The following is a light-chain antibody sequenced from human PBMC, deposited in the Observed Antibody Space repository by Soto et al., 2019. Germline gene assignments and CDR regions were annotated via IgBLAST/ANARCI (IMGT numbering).Light chain of an antibody. CDR1: QSLVYSDGNTY. J-gene: IGKJ2*03. CDR2: KVS. V-gene: IGKV2-30*01. Sequence: DVVMSQSPLSLPVTLGQPASISCRSSQSLVYSDGNTYLNWFQQRPGQSPRRLLYKVSNRDSGVPDRFSGSGSGADFTLKISRVEAEGVGVYYCMQGIHWPRFGQGTKLEIK. CDR3: MQGIHWPR.